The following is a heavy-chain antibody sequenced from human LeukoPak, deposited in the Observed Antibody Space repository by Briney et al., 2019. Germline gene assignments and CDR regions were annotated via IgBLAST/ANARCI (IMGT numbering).Heavy chain of an antibody. CDR1: GYTLTELS. V-gene: IGHV1-24*01. CDR2: FDPEDGET. CDR3: ATSASFKWEPYSGFDY. Sequence: ASVKVSCKVSGYTLTELSMHWVRQAPGKGLEWMGGFDPEDGETIYAQKFQGRVTMTEDTSTDTAYMELSSLRSEDTAVYYCATSASFKWEPYSGFDYWGQGTTVTVSS. D-gene: IGHD1-26*01. J-gene: IGHJ4*03.